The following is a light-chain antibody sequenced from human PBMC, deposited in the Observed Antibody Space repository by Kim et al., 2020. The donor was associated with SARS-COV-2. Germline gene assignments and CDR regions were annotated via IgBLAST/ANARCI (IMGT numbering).Light chain of an antibody. V-gene: IGKV2-28*01. Sequence: DIVMTQSPLSLPVTPGEPASISCRSSQSLLHSNGYNYLDWYLQKPGQSPQLLIYLGSNRASGVPDRFSGSGSGTDFTLTISRVEAEDVGLYYCMQALQTPYTFGQGTKLEI. CDR3: MQALQTPYT. CDR1: QSLLHSNGYNY. J-gene: IGKJ2*01. CDR2: LGS.